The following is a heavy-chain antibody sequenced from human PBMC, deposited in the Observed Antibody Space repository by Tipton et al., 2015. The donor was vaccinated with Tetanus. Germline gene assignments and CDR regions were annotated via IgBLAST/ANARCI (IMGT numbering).Heavy chain of an antibody. D-gene: IGHD6-6*01. J-gene: IGHJ6*03. V-gene: IGHV4-59*01. CDR3: ARGRYSSSYSPPRYHYYYYIDV. CDR1: GDSISSYY. Sequence: TLSLTCSVSGDSISSYYWSWIRQPPGKGLEWIGYTHDSGKTNTNPSLQSRVSISVDTSKNQFSLELTSVTAADTAVYYCARGRYSSSYSPPRYHYYYYIDVWGKGATVTVSS. CDR2: THDSGKT.